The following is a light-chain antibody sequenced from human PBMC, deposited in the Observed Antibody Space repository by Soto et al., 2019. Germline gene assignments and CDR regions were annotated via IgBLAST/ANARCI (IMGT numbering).Light chain of an antibody. V-gene: IGKV1-6*01. J-gene: IGKJ1*01. Sequence: AIQLTQSPSSLSASVGDRVTITCRASQGIRNALGWYQQKPGKAPRLLIYAASSLQSGVPSRFSGSGSGTDFTLTISSLQPEDFATYYCQQYNNYLWTFGQGTKVEIK. CDR1: QGIRNA. CDR3: QQYNNYLWT. CDR2: AAS.